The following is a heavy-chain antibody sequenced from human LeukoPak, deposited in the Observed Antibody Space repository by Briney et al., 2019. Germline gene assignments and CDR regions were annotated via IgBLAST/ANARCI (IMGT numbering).Heavy chain of an antibody. CDR2: IKEDGSET. CDR3: TRASGGLDVVPTAFDS. J-gene: IGHJ4*02. D-gene: IGHD5-12*01. CDR1: GFTFSTYR. V-gene: IGHV3-7*03. Sequence: GGSLRLSCAASGFTFSTYRMTWVRQIPGKGLEWVANIKEDGSETYLAASVKGRFTISRDNAKNSLYLQMNSRREEDTAVYYCTRASGGLDVVPTAFDSWGQGTLVTVSS.